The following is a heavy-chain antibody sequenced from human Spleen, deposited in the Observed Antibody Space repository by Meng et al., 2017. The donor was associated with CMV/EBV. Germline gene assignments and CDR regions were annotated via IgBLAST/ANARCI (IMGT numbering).Heavy chain of an antibody. CDR2: ISQSGST. D-gene: IGHD3-3*01. CDR1: GGSISSSNW. V-gene: IGHV4-4*02. Sequence: GGSISSSNWWTWVRQPPGKGLEWIGEISQSGSTNYSPSLKSRVIISVDKSKNQFSLKLSSVTAADTAVYYCARREDDFWSGPYLDFWGQGTLVTVSS. CDR3: ARREDDFWSGPYLDF. J-gene: IGHJ4*02.